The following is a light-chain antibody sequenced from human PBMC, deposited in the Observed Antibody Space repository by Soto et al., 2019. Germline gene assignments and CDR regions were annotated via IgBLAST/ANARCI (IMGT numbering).Light chain of an antibody. CDR3: QQYYSYPPS. V-gene: IGKV1-8*01. CDR2: AAS. J-gene: IGKJ1*01. CDR1: QGISSY. Sequence: AIRMTQSPSSFSASTGDRVTITCRASQGISSYLTWYQQKPGKAPKLLIYAASTLKSGVTSRFSGSGSGTDFTLSISCLQSEDFATYYFQQYYSYPPSFGQGTKVEIK.